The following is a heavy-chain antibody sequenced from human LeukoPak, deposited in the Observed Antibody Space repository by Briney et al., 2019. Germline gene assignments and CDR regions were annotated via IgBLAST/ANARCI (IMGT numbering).Heavy chain of an antibody. D-gene: IGHD1-1*01. CDR2: ISAYNGST. CDR1: GYTFITYG. J-gene: IGHJ1*01. Sequence: ASVKVSCKASGYTFITYGINWVRQAPGQGLEWMGWISAYNGSTNYAQKFQGRVTMTRDTSTSTVNMELSNLRSDDTAVYYCAAGTLDFQHWGQGTLVTVSS. V-gene: IGHV1-18*01. CDR3: AAGTLDFQH.